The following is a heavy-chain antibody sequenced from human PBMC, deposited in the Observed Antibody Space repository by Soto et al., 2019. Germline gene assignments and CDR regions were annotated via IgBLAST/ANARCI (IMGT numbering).Heavy chain of an antibody. D-gene: IGHD2-15*01. CDR3: ARGYTGYCSGGTCYWFDP. Sequence: GGSLRLSCAASGFSFSSYSMNWVRQAPGKGLEWVSSISSSASHINYADSVKGRFTISRDNAKKSLYLQMNSLIAEDTAVYYCARGYTGYCSGGTCYWFDPWGQGTLVTVSS. CDR2: ISSSASHI. CDR1: GFSFSSYS. J-gene: IGHJ5*02. V-gene: IGHV3-21*01.